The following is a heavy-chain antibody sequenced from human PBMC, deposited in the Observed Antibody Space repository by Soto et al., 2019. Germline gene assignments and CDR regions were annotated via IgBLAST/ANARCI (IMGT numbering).Heavy chain of an antibody. J-gene: IGHJ3*02. CDR2: IVPMSGSA. CDR1: GGTFSSYG. D-gene: IGHD3-10*01. Sequence: QVQLVQSGAEMKKPGSSVKVSCKASGGTFSSYGIHWVRQAPGQGLEWMGGIVPMSGSANYAQKFQGRVAIRVDASTRAAYMELSSLRSEDPDMYYCARENWYGSGSFYRDAFVTWGQVIMVTVSS. V-gene: IGHV1-69*01. CDR3: ARENWYGSGSFYRDAFVT.